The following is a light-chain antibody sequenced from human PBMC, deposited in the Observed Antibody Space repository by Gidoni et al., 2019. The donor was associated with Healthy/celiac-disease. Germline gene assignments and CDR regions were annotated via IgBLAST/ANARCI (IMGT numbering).Light chain of an antibody. CDR1: QSVSRY. CDR3: EQHSNFL. CDR2: DAS. V-gene: IGKV3-11*01. J-gene: IGKJ3*01. Sequence: IVLTQPPATLSLSPGERATLPCRASQSVSRYLAWYQQKPGQAPRLLIHDASDRATGIPARFSGSGSGTDFTLTSSSLEPEEFAVYYCEQHSNFLFGPGTKVEIK.